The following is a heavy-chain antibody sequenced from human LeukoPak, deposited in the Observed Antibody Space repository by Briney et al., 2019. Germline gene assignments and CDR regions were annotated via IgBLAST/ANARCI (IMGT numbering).Heavy chain of an antibody. V-gene: IGHV1-46*01. CDR1: GYTFSNYY. J-gene: IGHJ4*02. Sequence: ASVKVSCTASGYTFSNYYIHWVRQAPGQGLEWMGIINPSGGSANYAQKLQGRVTMTRDTSTNTVHMELSSLRSEDTAVYYCARVDHYGSGSYYNRSPLDYWGQGTLVTVSS. CDR3: ARVDHYGSGSYYNRSPLDY. D-gene: IGHD3-10*01. CDR2: INPSGGSA.